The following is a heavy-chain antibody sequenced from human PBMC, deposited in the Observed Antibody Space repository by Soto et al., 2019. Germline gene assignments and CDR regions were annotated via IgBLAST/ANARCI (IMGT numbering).Heavy chain of an antibody. D-gene: IGHD3-16*01. CDR3: ARHTYEIDYFDY. CDR2: IYYSGST. V-gene: IGHV4-59*01. J-gene: IGHJ4*02. Sequence: SETLSLTCTVSGGSISSYYWSWIRQPPGKGLEWIGYIYYSGSTNYNPSLKSRVTISVDTSKNQFSLKLSSVTAADTAVYYCARHTYEIDYFDYWGQGTLVTVSS. CDR1: GGSISSYY.